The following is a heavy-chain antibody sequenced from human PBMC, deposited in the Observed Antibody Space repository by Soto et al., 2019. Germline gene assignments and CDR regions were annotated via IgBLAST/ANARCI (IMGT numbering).Heavy chain of an antibody. CDR1: GYTFTGYY. Sequence: ASVKVSCKASGYTFTGYYMHWVRQAPGQGLEWMGWINPNSGGTNYAQKFQGWVTMTRDTSISSAYMELSRLRSEDTAVYYCARESGNSAFGYWGQGTLVTVSS. V-gene: IGHV1-2*04. CDR3: ARESGNSAFGY. J-gene: IGHJ4*02. CDR2: INPNSGGT. D-gene: IGHD3-16*01.